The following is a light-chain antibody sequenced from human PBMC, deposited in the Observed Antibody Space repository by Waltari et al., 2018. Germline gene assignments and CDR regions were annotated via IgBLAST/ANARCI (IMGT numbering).Light chain of an antibody. V-gene: IGLV2-14*03. CDR3: SSLTSATTYV. CDR1: SSDVGYSKY. Sequence: SITISCTGTSSDVGYSKYVSWYQQHPGKPPKMMIYDVSDRPSGVSNRFSGSKSGNTASLTISGLQTEDEADYYCSSLTSATTYVFGTGTKVTVL. J-gene: IGLJ1*01. CDR2: DVS.